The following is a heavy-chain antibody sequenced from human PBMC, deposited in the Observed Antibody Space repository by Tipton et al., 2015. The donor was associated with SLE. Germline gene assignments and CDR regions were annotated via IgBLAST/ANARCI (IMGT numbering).Heavy chain of an antibody. CDR1: GYSISSGYY. V-gene: IGHV4-38-2*02. D-gene: IGHD3-3*01. CDR3: ARDRDFWRGAFDI. CDR2: IYHSGST. Sequence: TLSLTCAVSGYSISSGYYWGWIRQPPGKGLEWIGSIYHSGSTYYNPSLKSRVTISVDTSKNQFSLKLSSVTAADTAVYYCARDRDFWRGAFDIWGQGTMVTVSS. J-gene: IGHJ3*02.